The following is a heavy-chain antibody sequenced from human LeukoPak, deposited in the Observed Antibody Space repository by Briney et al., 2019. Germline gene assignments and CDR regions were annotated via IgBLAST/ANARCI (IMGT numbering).Heavy chain of an antibody. J-gene: IGHJ4*02. V-gene: IGHV1-18*01. CDR3: ARVVYYDSSGYFDN. Sequence: ASVKVSCKASGYPFNLYGITWVRQAPGQGLAWLGWISPHTANTNYVQNLQDRVTLTTDTSTSTVYMQLRSLRSDDTAVYYCARVVYYDSSGYFDNWGQGTLVTVSS. CDR1: GYPFNLYG. CDR2: ISPHTANT. D-gene: IGHD3-22*01.